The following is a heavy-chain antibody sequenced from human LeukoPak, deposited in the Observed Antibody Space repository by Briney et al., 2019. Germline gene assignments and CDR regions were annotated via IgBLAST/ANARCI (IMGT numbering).Heavy chain of an antibody. D-gene: IGHD3-3*01. CDR1: GFTFSSYA. CDR2: VKQDGSEK. V-gene: IGHV3-7*01. Sequence: PGGSLRLSCAASGFTFSSYAMSWVRQAPGKGLEWVANVKQDGSEKNYVDSVKGRFTISRDNAKNSLYLQMNSPRVDDTAVYYCARGHRAWSYWGQGTLVTVSS. J-gene: IGHJ4*02. CDR3: ARGHRAWSY.